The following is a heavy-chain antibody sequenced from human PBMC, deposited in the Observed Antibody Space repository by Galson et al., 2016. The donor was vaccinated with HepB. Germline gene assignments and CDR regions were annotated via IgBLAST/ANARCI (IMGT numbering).Heavy chain of an antibody. CDR3: ARARGASDSDYWSGYPSIQNQFYYYYGMDV. CDR1: GYPFSRYG. V-gene: IGHV1-18*01. J-gene: IGHJ6*02. Sequence: SVKVSCKASGYPFSRYGISWVRQAPGQGLEWMSWINPHNGNTNSVQKFQGRVTMTADTSTNTAYMELRGLTSDDTAVHYCARARGASDSDYWSGYPSIQNQFYYYYGMDVWGQGTTVTVSS. CDR2: INPHNGNT. D-gene: IGHD3-3*01.